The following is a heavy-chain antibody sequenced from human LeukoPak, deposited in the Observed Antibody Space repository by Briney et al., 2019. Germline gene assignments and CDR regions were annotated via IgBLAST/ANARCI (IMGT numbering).Heavy chain of an antibody. J-gene: IGHJ3*01. CDR2: IYHSGST. CDR1: GYSISSGYY. CDR3: ARGGEARFLEWSAF. Sequence: SETLSLTCTVSGYSISSGYYWGWIRQPPGKGLEWIGSIYHSGSTYYNPSLKSRVTISVDTSKNQFSLKLSSVTAADTAVYYCARGGEARFLEWSAFWGQGTMVTVSS. D-gene: IGHD3-3*01. V-gene: IGHV4-38-2*02.